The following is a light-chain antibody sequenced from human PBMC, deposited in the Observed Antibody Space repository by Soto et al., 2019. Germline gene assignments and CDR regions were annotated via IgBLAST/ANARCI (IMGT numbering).Light chain of an antibody. Sequence: QYALTQPASVSGSPGQSVTISCTGTSSDVGGYNYVSWFQQHPGKAPKVMIYEVSNRPSGVSNRFSGSKSGNTASLTISGLQAEDEADYYCGSFTSSSTWVFGGGTKLSVL. CDR3: GSFTSSSTWV. CDR1: SSDVGGYNY. V-gene: IGLV2-14*01. CDR2: EVS. J-gene: IGLJ3*02.